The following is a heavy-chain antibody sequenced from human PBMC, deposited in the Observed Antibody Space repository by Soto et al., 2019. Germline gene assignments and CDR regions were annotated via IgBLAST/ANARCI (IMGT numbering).Heavy chain of an antibody. D-gene: IGHD3-22*01. CDR1: GCTFSRRA. J-gene: IGHJ4*02. CDR2: IIPIFGTA. CDR3: ARGWGYDSNDYYYAY. V-gene: IGHV1-69*01. Sequence: QVQLVQSGAEVRKPGSSVKVSCKASGCTFSRRAISWVRQAPGQGLEWMGGIIPIFGTANHAQKFQGRVTIIADESTSTVYMELSSLRSEDTAMYYCARGWGYDSNDYYYAYWGQGTLVIVSS.